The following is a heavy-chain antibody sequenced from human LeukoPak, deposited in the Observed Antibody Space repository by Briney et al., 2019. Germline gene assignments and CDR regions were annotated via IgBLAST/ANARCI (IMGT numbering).Heavy chain of an antibody. D-gene: IGHD6-19*01. CDR1: GFTFSSYA. V-gene: IGHV3-23*01. Sequence: PGGSLRLSCAASGFTFSSYAMSWVRQAPGKGLEWVSAISGSGGSTYYADSVKGRFTISRDNSKNTLYLQMNSLRAEDTAVYYCARINGYSSGWGIDYWGQGTLVTVSS. CDR2: ISGSGGST. CDR3: ARINGYSSGWGIDY. J-gene: IGHJ4*02.